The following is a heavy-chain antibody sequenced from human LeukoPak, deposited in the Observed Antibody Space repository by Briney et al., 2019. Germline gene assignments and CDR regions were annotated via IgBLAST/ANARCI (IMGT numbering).Heavy chain of an antibody. CDR1: GFIFSSYW. D-gene: IGHD2-2*02. CDR2: IKQDGSEK. CDR3: AREAYCSSTSCYNAEYFQH. J-gene: IGHJ1*01. Sequence: GGSLRLSCAASGFIFSSYWMSWVRQAPGKGLEWVANIKQDGSEKYYVDSVKGRFTISRDNAKNSLYLQMNSLRAEDTAVYYCAREAYCSSTSCYNAEYFQHWGQGTLVTVSS. V-gene: IGHV3-7*03.